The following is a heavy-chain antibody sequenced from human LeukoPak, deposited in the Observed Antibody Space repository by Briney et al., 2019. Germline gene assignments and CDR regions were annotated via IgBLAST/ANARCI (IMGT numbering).Heavy chain of an antibody. D-gene: IGHD3-22*01. CDR3: TRGNSSGPFVY. Sequence: PSETLSLTCTVSGTSISSGGYYWNWIRQHPGGGLEWIGYIYYSGSTYYTPSLKSRATIAVDTSKKQFSLKLNSVTAADTAVYYCTRGNSSGPFVYWGQGTLVTVSS. CDR1: GTSISSGGYY. J-gene: IGHJ4*02. V-gene: IGHV4-31*03. CDR2: IYYSGST.